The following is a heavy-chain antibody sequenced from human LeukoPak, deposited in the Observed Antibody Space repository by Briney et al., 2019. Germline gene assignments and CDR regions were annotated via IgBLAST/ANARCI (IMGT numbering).Heavy chain of an antibody. CDR3: ARTSYSSSYLFDY. J-gene: IGHJ4*02. Sequence: GGSLRLSCGASGFTFRNFWMNWVRQAPGKGLEWVANIKQDGSEKYYVDSVKGRFTISRDNAKNSLYLQMNSLRAEDTAVYYCARTSYSSSYLFDYWGQGTLVTVSS. D-gene: IGHD6-6*01. CDR2: IKQDGSEK. V-gene: IGHV3-7*01. CDR1: GFTFRNFW.